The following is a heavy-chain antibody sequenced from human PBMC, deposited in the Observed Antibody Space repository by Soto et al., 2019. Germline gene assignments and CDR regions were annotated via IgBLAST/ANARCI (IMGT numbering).Heavy chain of an antibody. Sequence: ASVKVSCKASGYTFTSYGISWVRQAPGQGLEWMGWISAYNGNTNYAQKLQGRVTMTTDTSTSTAYMELRSLRSDDTAVYYCARVSSVAGFFYYFDYWGQGTLVTVS. CDR1: GYTFTSYG. CDR3: ARVSSVAGFFYYFDY. V-gene: IGHV1-18*04. CDR2: ISAYNGNT. J-gene: IGHJ4*02. D-gene: IGHD6-19*01.